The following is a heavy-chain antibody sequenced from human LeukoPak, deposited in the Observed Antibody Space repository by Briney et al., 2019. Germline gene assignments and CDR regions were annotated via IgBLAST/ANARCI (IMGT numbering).Heavy chain of an antibody. Sequence: GGSLRLSCAASGFTFSTYGMHWVRQAPGKGLEWVANIKQDGSEKYYVDSVKGRFTISRDNAKNSLYLQMNSLRAEDTAVYYCAILNLWNYYYMDVWGKGTTVTVSS. CDR1: GFTFSTYG. V-gene: IGHV3-7*01. J-gene: IGHJ6*03. D-gene: IGHD1-14*01. CDR3: AILNLWNYYYMDV. CDR2: IKQDGSEK.